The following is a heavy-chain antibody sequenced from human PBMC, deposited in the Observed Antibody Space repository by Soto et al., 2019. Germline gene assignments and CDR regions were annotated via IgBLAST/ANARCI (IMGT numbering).Heavy chain of an antibody. CDR2: ARKKANSYTT. CDR3: VSSIGGDYQFDY. J-gene: IGHJ4*02. D-gene: IGHD4-17*01. Sequence: GGSLRLSCAASGFTFSDRYMDWVRQPPWKGLEWVGRARKKANSYTTEYAASVKGRFTISRDDSENSLFLQMNSLKTEDTAVYYCVSSIGGDYQFDYWGQGTLVTVSS. V-gene: IGHV3-72*01. CDR1: GFTFSDRY.